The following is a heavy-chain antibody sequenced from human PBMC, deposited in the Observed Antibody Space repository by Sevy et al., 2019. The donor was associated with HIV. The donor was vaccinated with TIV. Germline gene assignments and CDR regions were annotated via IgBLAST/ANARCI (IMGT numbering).Heavy chain of an antibody. Sequence: GGSLRLSCAASGFTFSSYAMSWVRQAPGKGLEWVSAISGSGGSTYYADSVKGRFTISRDNSKNTLYLQMNSLRAKDTAVYYCAKDGVRGVISLYWGQGTLVTVSS. J-gene: IGHJ4*02. CDR1: GFTFSSYA. V-gene: IGHV3-23*01. CDR2: ISGSGGST. D-gene: IGHD3-10*01. CDR3: AKDGVRGVISLY.